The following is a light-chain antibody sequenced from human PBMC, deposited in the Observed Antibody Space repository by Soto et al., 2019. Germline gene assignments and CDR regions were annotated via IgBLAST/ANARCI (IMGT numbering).Light chain of an antibody. Sequence: QSVLTQPPSVSGAPGQRVTISCTGSSSNIGAGYDVHWYQQLPGTAPKLLIYGNSNRPSGVPDRFSCSKSGTSASLAITGLQAEDEADYYCQSYDSSLSGQEVFGGGTQLTVL. V-gene: IGLV1-40*01. CDR3: QSYDSSLSGQEV. J-gene: IGLJ2*01. CDR2: GNS. CDR1: SSNIGAGYD.